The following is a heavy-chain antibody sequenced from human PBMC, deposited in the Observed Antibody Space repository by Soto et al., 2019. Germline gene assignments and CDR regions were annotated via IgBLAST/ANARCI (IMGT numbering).Heavy chain of an antibody. Sequence: PGESLKFSCNGCGYSFTSSWIGWVGQMPCKGLEWMGIIYPGDSDTIYSPSFQGQVTISADKSISTAYLQWSSLKASDTAMYYCARHLNYYDSSLPVDYFDYWGQGTLVTVSS. J-gene: IGHJ4*02. CDR2: IYPGDSDT. V-gene: IGHV5-51*01. D-gene: IGHD3-22*01. CDR3: ARHLNYYDSSLPVDYFDY. CDR1: GYSFTSSW.